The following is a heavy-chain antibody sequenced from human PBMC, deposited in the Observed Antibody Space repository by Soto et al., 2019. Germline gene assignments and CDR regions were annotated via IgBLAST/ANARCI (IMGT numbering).Heavy chain of an antibody. CDR3: ARVYGDFYYYYYYMDV. J-gene: IGHJ6*03. CDR2: ISSSGSTI. V-gene: IGHV3-11*01. CDR1: GFTFSDYY. D-gene: IGHD4-17*01. Sequence: KPGGSLRLSCAASGFTFSDYYMSWIRQAPGKGLEWVSYISSSGSTIYYADSVKGRFTISRDNAKNSLYLQMNSLRAEDTAVYYCARVYGDFYYYYYYMDVWGKGTTVTVSS.